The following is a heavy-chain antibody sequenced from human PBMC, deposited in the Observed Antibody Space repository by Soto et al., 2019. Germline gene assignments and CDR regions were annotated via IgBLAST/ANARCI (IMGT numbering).Heavy chain of an antibody. V-gene: IGHV1-3*01. CDR2: INAGNGNT. Sequence: ASVKVSCKASGYTFTSYAMHWVRQAPGQRLEWMGWINAGNGNTKYSQKFQGRVTITRDTSASTAYMELSSLRSEDTAVYYCARDPPGYSYGYLLLGYYFDYWGQGTLVTVSS. J-gene: IGHJ4*02. CDR1: GYTFTSYA. CDR3: ARDPPGYSYGYLLLGYYFDY. D-gene: IGHD5-18*01.